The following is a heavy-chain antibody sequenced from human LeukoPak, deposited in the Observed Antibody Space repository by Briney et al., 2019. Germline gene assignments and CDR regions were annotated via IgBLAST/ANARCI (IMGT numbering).Heavy chain of an antibody. V-gene: IGHV3-21*01. CDR2: ISSSSSYI. CDR1: GFTFSSYS. CDR3: ARVEGYCSSTSCRTGATTPHYGMDV. Sequence: GGSLRLSCAASGFTFSSYSMNWVRQAPGKGLEWVSSISSSSSYIYYADSVKGRFTISRDNAKNSLYLQMNSLRAEDTAVYYCARVEGYCSSTSCRTGATTPHYGMDVWGQGTTVTVSS. D-gene: IGHD2-2*01. J-gene: IGHJ6*02.